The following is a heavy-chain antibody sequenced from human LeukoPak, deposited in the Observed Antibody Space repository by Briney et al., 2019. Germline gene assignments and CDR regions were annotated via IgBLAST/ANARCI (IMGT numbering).Heavy chain of an antibody. V-gene: IGHV3-30-3*01. J-gene: IGHJ4*02. CDR1: GFTFSSYA. CDR2: ISYDGSNK. CDR3: ARDVGSGSYLDY. D-gene: IGHD3-10*01. Sequence: GGSLRLSCAASGFTFSSYAMHWVRRAPSKGLEWVAVISYDGSNKYYADSVKGRFTISRDNSKNTLYLQMNSLRAEDTAVYYCARDVGSGSYLDYWGQGTLVTVSS.